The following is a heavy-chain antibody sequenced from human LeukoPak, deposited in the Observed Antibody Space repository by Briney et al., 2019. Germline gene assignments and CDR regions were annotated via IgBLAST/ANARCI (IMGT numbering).Heavy chain of an antibody. V-gene: IGHV4-61*01. Sequence: SETLSLTCTVSGGSLSSGSYYWSWIRQPPGKGLEWIGYIYYSGSTNYNPSLKSRVTISVDTSKNQFSLKLSSVTAADTAVYYCARDRDCSSTSCWTDLGGYYYYYGMDVWGQGTTVTVSS. CDR2: IYYSGST. J-gene: IGHJ6*02. CDR1: GGSLSSGSYY. D-gene: IGHD2-2*01. CDR3: ARDRDCSSTSCWTDLGGYYYYYGMDV.